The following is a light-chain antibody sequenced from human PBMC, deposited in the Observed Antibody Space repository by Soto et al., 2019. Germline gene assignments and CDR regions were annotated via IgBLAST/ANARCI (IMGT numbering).Light chain of an antibody. CDR3: QQDVSSPPT. CDR1: QSISRY. J-gene: IGKJ1*01. CDR2: GAS. Sequence: VVLSQSPGTLSMSPGERTTLSCRASQSISRYLAWYQQKPGQGPRLLIYGASSRATGTPDRFSGSGSGTDFTLTINRLEPEDFALYYCQQDVSSPPTFGQGPQQDIK. V-gene: IGKV3-20*01.